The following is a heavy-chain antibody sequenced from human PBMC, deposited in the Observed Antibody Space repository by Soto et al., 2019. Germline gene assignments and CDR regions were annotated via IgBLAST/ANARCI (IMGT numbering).Heavy chain of an antibody. CDR1: GGSISSSSYY. CDR2: IYYSGST. V-gene: IGHV4-39*01. D-gene: IGHD3-16*02. Sequence: SETLSLTCTVSGGSISSSSYYWGWIRQPPGKGLEWIGSIYYSGSTYYNPSLKSRVTISVDTSKNQFSLKLSSVTAADTAVYYCAIDWMAFGGVIESPYYYYYMDVWGKGTTVTVSS. J-gene: IGHJ6*03. CDR3: AIDWMAFGGVIESPYYYYYMDV.